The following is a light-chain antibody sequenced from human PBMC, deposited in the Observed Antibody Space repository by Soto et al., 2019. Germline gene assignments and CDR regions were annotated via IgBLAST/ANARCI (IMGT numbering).Light chain of an antibody. CDR2: EDS. V-gene: IGLV3-21*02. CDR3: QVWDSSSDQHV. Sequence: SYELTQPPSMSVAPGQTASITCGGNNIGTKSVHWYQQKPGQAPVLVVYEDSDRPSGIPERLSGSNSGNTATLTIIRVEAGDEADYYCQVWDSSSDQHVFGTGTKVTVL. CDR1: NIGTKS. J-gene: IGLJ1*01.